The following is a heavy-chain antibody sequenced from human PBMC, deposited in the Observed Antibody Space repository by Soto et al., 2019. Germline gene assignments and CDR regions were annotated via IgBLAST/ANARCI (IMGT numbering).Heavy chain of an antibody. V-gene: IGHV4-34*01. CDR3: ARGGITIFGVVPYGMDV. J-gene: IGHJ6*02. Sequence: ETLSLTCAVYGGSFSGYYWSWIRQPPGKGLEWIGEINHSGSTNYNPSLKSRVTISVDTSKNQFSLKLSSVTAADTAVYYCARGGITIFGVVPYGMDVWGQGTTVTVSS. D-gene: IGHD3-3*01. CDR1: GGSFSGYY. CDR2: INHSGST.